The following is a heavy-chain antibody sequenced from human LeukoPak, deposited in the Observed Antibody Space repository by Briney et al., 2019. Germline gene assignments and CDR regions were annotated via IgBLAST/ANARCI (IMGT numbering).Heavy chain of an antibody. CDR2: IWYTGRT. J-gene: IGHJ4*02. D-gene: IGHD5-18*01. CDR3: ARQNWLPYFHY. V-gene: IGHV4-39*07. Sequence: PSETLSLTCSVSDDSMSSSSYYWGWIRQPPGKGLEGLGSIWYTGRTYYSPSLRSRVTLSIDTSKRLFSVRLSSVTAADTAVYFCARQNWLPYFHYWGQGALVTVSS. CDR1: DDSMSSSSYY.